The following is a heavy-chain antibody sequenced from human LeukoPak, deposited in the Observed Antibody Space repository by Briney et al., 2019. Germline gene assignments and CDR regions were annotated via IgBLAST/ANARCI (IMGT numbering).Heavy chain of an antibody. CDR1: GFTFSSYA. CDR2: ISGSGGST. J-gene: IGHJ4*02. Sequence: PGGSLRLSCAASGFTFSSYAMSWDRQAPGKGLEWVSAISGSGGSTYYADSVKGRFTISRDNSKNTLYLQMNSLRAEDTAVYYCAKGGSSGYYAPFDYWGQGTLVTVSS. D-gene: IGHD3-22*01. CDR3: AKGGSSGYYAPFDY. V-gene: IGHV3-23*01.